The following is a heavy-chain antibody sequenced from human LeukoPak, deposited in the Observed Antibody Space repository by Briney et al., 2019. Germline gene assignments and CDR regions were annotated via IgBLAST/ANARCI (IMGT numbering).Heavy chain of an antibody. D-gene: IGHD2/OR15-2a*01. CDR2: IYYSGST. CDR3: ARDSRYNEYYYYGMDV. CDR1: GGSISSGGYY. V-gene: IGHV4-31*03. J-gene: IGHJ6*02. Sequence: PSQTLSLTCTVSGGSISSGGYYWSWIRQHPGKGLEWIGYIYYSGSTYYNPSLKSRVTISVDTSKNQFSLKLSSVTAADTAVYYCARDSRYNEYYYYGMDVWGQGTTVTVS.